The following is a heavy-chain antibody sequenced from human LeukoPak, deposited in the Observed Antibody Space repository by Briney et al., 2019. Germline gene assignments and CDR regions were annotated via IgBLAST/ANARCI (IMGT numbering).Heavy chain of an antibody. CDR1: GFTFSSYS. J-gene: IGHJ4*02. CDR3: ARVLGMDIVVVPAAEDY. CDR2: ISSSSSTI. V-gene: IGHV3-48*01. D-gene: IGHD2-2*03. Sequence: PGGSLRPSCAASGFTFSSYSMNWVRQAPGKGLEWVSYISSSSSTIYYADSVKGRFTISRDNAKNSLYLQTNSLRAEDTAVYYCARVLGMDIVVVPAAEDYWGQGTLVTVSS.